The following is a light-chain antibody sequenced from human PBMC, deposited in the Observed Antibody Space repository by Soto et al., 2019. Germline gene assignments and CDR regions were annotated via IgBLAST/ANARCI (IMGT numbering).Light chain of an antibody. CDR3: QQANRLPLD. CDR2: GAS. CDR1: QGISSW. Sequence: DIRVTLTTSSESAAWGDRGTSTCRASQGISSWLAWYQQKPGKAPKLLIYGASSLQSGVPSRFCGSGSGADFNLTISSLHPEDSSTYFWQQANRLPLDFGGGTKVDIK. V-gene: IGKV1D-12*01. J-gene: IGKJ4*01.